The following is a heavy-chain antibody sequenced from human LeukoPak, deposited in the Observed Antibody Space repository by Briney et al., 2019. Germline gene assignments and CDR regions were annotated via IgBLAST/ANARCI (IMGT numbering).Heavy chain of an antibody. D-gene: IGHD4-23*01. J-gene: IGHJ3*02. Sequence: WASVKVSCKASGYDFTGFFMHWVRQAPGQGLEWMGWISPNSGGTNYAQKFQGRVTIARDTSISTAYMELNRLTSDDMAVYYCSRDGNFDIRGQGTVVTVSS. CDR2: ISPNSGGT. CDR3: SRDGNFDI. V-gene: IGHV1-2*02. CDR1: GYDFTGFF.